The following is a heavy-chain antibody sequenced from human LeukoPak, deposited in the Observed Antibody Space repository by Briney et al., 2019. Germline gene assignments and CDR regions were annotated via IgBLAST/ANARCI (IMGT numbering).Heavy chain of an antibody. CDR2: IYYSGST. CDR3: ARGHEVVVAATIFDY. Sequence: SETLSLTCTVSGGSISSSSYYWGWIRQPPGKGLEWIGSIYYSGSTYYNPSLKSRVTISVDTSKNQFSLKLSSVTAADTAVYYCARGHEVVVAATIFDYWGQGTLVTVSS. D-gene: IGHD2-15*01. J-gene: IGHJ4*02. CDR1: GGSISSSSYY. V-gene: IGHV4-39*07.